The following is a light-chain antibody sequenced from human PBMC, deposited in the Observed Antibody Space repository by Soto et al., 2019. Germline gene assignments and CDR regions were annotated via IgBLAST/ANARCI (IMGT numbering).Light chain of an antibody. J-gene: IGKJ4*01. V-gene: IGKV3D-15*01. Sequence: EIVMTQSPATLSVSPGGRATLSCRASQSVSSNLAWYRQRPGQAPRLLIYGASTRATGIPVRFSGSGSGTEFTLTISSLQSEDSAVYYCQQYHNWPPLTFGGGTKVEIK. CDR3: QQYHNWPPLT. CDR2: GAS. CDR1: QSVSSN.